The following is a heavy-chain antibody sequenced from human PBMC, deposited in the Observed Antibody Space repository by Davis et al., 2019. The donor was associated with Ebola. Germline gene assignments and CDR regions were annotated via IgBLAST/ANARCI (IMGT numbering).Heavy chain of an antibody. V-gene: IGHV4-34*01. CDR3: ARGWGYCSRTSCYSLYYGMDV. D-gene: IGHD2-2*01. CDR1: GGSFSGYY. Sequence: MPGGSLRLSCAVYGGSFSGYYWSWIRQPPGKGLEWIGEINHSGSTNYNPSLKSRVTISVDTSKNQFSLKLSSVTAADTAVYYCARGWGYCSRTSCYSLYYGMDVWGQGTTVTVSS. J-gene: IGHJ6*02. CDR2: INHSGST.